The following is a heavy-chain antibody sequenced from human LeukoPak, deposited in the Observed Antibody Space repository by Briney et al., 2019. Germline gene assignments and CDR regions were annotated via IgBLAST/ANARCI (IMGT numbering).Heavy chain of an antibody. Sequence: GESLKISCKGSGYSFTSYWIGWVRQMPGKGLEWMGIIYPGDSDTRYSPSFQGQVTISADKSISTAYLQWSSLKASDTAMYYRARSVSGHYYGSGSYLPQAFDYWGQGTLVTVSS. CDR3: ARSVSGHYYGSGSYLPQAFDY. D-gene: IGHD3-10*01. CDR2: IYPGDSDT. J-gene: IGHJ4*02. V-gene: IGHV5-51*01. CDR1: GYSFTSYW.